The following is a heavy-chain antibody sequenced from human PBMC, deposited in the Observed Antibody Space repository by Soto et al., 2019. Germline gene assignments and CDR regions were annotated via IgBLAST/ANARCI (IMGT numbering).Heavy chain of an antibody. V-gene: IGHV3-30*18. Sequence: PGGSLRLSCAASGFTFSSYGMHWVRQAPGKGLEWVAVISYDGSNKYYADSVKGRFTISRDNSKNTLYLQMNSLRAEDTAVYYCAKRIVRFLEWLPPPGFDYYYYGMDVWGQGTTVTVSS. CDR3: AKRIVRFLEWLPPPGFDYYYYGMDV. CDR2: ISYDGSNK. CDR1: GFTFSSYG. D-gene: IGHD3-3*01. J-gene: IGHJ6*02.